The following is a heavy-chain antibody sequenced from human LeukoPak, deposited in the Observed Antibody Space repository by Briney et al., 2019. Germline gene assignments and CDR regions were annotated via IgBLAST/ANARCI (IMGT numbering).Heavy chain of an antibody. V-gene: IGHV3-13*01. Sequence: GGSLRLSCAASGFTFSSYDMHWVRQATGKCLEWVSAIGTAGDTYYPGSVMGRFTISRENAKNSLYLQMNSLRAGDTAVYYCARATREYYYGSGSKSYWYFDLWGRGTLVTVSS. D-gene: IGHD3-10*01. CDR1: GFTFSSYD. J-gene: IGHJ2*01. CDR3: ARATREYYYGSGSKSYWYFDL. CDR2: IGTAGDT.